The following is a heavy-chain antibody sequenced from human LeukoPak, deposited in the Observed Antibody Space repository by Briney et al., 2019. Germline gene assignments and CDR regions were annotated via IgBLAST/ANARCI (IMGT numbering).Heavy chain of an antibody. Sequence: PSETLSLTCTVSGGSITSYYWSWIRQPPGKGLEWIGYIYYSGSTNYNPSLKSRVTISVDTSKNQFSLKLSSVTAADTAVYYCGRGAPAHDSGSGLTWGQGTLVTVSS. J-gene: IGHJ5*02. CDR1: GGSITSYY. CDR3: GRGAPAHDSGSGLT. D-gene: IGHD6-13*01. V-gene: IGHV4-59*01. CDR2: IYYSGST.